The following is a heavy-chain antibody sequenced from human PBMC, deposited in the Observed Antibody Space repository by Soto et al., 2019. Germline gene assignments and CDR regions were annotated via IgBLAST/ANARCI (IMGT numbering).Heavy chain of an antibody. CDR1: GYIFSTYT. CDR3: ARADPDASVGY. V-gene: IGHV1-3*01. J-gene: IGHJ4*02. D-gene: IGHD3-16*01. CDR2: INAANGNT. Sequence: ASVKVSCKASGYIFSTYTMHWVRQAPGQRLEWMGWINAANGNTKYSQNFQGRVTISADTSRNQFSLKLSSVIAADTAVYYCARADPDASVGYWGQGTLVTVSS.